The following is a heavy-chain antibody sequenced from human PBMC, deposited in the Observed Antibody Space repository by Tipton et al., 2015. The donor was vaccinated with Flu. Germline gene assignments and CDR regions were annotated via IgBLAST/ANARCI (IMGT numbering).Heavy chain of an antibody. V-gene: IGHV3-15*01. CDR2: ILSKTDGGTT. CDR1: GFTFHDAW. D-gene: IGHD3-9*01. J-gene: IGHJ4*02. Sequence: SLRLSCTASGFTFHDAWMSWVRQAPGKGLEWAGRILSKTDGGTTDYAAPVKGRFTISRDDSKNTVYLRMNSLKTEDTAMYYCISDVGVLRYAGWGQGTLVTVSS. CDR3: ISDVGVLRYAG.